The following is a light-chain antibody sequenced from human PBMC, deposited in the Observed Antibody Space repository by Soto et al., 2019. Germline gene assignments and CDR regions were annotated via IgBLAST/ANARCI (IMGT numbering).Light chain of an antibody. CDR1: QSLLHRNGYNY. Sequence: DVVLTQSPLSLPVTPGEPASISCRSSQSLLHRNGYNYLDWYLQKPGQSPQLLIYLGSNRASGVPDRFSGSGSGTDFTLKISRVEAEDVGVYYCMQALQTPWTFGQGTKVDI. CDR3: MQALQTPWT. V-gene: IGKV2-28*01. J-gene: IGKJ1*01. CDR2: LGS.